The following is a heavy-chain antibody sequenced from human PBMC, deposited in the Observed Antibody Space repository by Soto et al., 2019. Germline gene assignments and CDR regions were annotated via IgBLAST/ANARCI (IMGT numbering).Heavy chain of an antibody. D-gene: IGHD6-19*01. CDR2: ISGSGGST. CDR3: AKEGEQSSGWANFDY. CDR1: GFTFSSYA. J-gene: IGHJ4*02. V-gene: IGHV3-23*01. Sequence: EVQLLESGGGLVQPGGSLRLSCAASGFTFSSYAMSWVRQAPGKGLEWVSAISGSGGSTYYADSVKGRFTISRDNSKNTLFLQMNSLRAEDTAVYYGAKEGEQSSGWANFDYWGQGTLVTVSS.